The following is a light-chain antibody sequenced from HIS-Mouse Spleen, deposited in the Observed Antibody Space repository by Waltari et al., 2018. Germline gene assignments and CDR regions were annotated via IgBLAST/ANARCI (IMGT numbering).Light chain of an antibody. J-gene: IGLJ3*02. CDR3: AAWDDSLNGNWV. CDR1: RSNICTNT. V-gene: IGLV1-44*01. CDR2: SNK. Sequence: QSVLTQPPSASGTPGQRVTISCSGSRSNICTNTVLWSQQSPGTAPKLLLHSNKQRPSGVPDRFSGSKSGTSASLAISGLQSEDEADYYCAAWDDSLNGNWVFGGGTKLTVL.